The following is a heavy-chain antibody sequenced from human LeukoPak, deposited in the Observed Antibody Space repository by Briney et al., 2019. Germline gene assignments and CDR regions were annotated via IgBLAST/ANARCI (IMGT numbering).Heavy chain of an antibody. J-gene: IGHJ3*02. CDR2: ISYDGSNK. CDR1: GFTFSSYG. Sequence: GGSLRLSCAASGFTFSSYGMHWVRQAPGKGLEGVAVISYDGSNKYYADSVKGRFTIYRDNSKNTLYLQMNSLRAEDTAVYYCAKDPGLLWFGEYAFDIWGQGTMVTVSS. CDR3: AKDPGLLWFGEYAFDI. D-gene: IGHD3-10*01. V-gene: IGHV3-30*18.